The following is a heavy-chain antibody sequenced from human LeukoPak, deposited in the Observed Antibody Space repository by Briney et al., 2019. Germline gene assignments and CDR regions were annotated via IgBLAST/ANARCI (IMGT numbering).Heavy chain of an antibody. CDR1: GGSFSGYY. V-gene: IGHV4-34*01. J-gene: IGHJ6*02. D-gene: IGHD3-10*01. Sequence: SETLSLTCAVYGGSFSGYYWSWIRQPPGKGLEWIGEINHSGSTNYNPSLKSRVTISVDTSKNQFSLKLSSVTAADTAVYYCARPLGVRGYYYYGMDVWGQGTTVTVSS. CDR3: ARPLGVRGYYYYGMDV. CDR2: INHSGST.